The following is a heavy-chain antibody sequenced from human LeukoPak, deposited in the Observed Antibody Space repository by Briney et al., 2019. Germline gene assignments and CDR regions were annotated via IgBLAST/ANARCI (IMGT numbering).Heavy chain of an antibody. D-gene: IGHD3-22*01. J-gene: IGHJ4*02. CDR2: IIPIFGTA. Sequence: ASVKVSCKASGGTFSSYAISWVRQAPGQGLEWMGGIIPIFGTANYAQKFQGRVTITTDESTSTAYMELSSLRSGDTAVYYCASPAHYYDSSGYFSYWGQGTLVTVSS. CDR3: ASPAHYYDSSGYFSY. CDR1: GGTFSSYA. V-gene: IGHV1-69*05.